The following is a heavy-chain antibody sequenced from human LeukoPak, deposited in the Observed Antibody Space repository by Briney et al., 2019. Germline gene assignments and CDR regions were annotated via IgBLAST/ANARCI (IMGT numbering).Heavy chain of an antibody. D-gene: IGHD1-26*01. CDR1: GGSVSSST. Sequence: ETLSLTCTVSGGSVSSSTYYWGWIRQPPGKGLEWVSSISSSSSYIYYADSVKGRFTISRDNAKNSLYLQMNSLRAEDTAVYYCARDRVGATTVYYFDYWGQGTLVTVSS. V-gene: IGHV3-21*01. CDR2: ISSSSSYI. J-gene: IGHJ4*02. CDR3: ARDRVGATTVYYFDY.